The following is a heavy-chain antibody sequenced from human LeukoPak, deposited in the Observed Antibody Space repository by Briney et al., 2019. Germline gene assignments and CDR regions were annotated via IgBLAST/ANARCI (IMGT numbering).Heavy chain of an antibody. J-gene: IGHJ6*03. CDR2: ISWNSASI. D-gene: IGHD2-15*01. Sequence: GGSLRLSCAGSGFIFDEYAMHWVRQAPGKGLEWVSGISWNSASIAYADSVKGRFTISRDNAKNLLFLQMTSLRAADTALYYCVKGHCSSSSCFPNYYYYMDVWGTGTTVTVSS. V-gene: IGHV3-9*01. CDR1: GFIFDEYA. CDR3: VKGHCSSSSCFPNYYYYMDV.